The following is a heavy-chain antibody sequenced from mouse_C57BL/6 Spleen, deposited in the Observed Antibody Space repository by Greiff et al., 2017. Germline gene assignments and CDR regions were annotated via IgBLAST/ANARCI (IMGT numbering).Heavy chain of an antibody. CDR1: GYAFSSSW. CDR3: ARVLRGFDV. J-gene: IGHJ1*03. Sequence: QVQLQQSGPELVKPGASVKISCKASGYAFSSSWMNWVKQRPGKGLEWIGRIYPGDGDTNYNGKFKGKATLTADKSSSTAYMQLSSLTSEDAAVYFCARVLRGFDVWGTGTTVTVSS. CDR2: IYPGDGDT. D-gene: IGHD1-1*01. V-gene: IGHV1-82*01.